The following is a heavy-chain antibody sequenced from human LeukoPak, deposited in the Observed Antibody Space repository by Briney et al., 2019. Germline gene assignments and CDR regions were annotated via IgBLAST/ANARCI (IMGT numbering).Heavy chain of an antibody. J-gene: IGHJ4*02. CDR1: GGSFSGYY. CDR3: ATTRRKYYFDY. CDR2: INHSGST. V-gene: IGHV4-34*01. Sequence: PSETLSLTCAVYGGSFSGYYWSWIRQPPGKGLEWIGEINHSGSTNYNPSLKSRVTISEDTSKNQFSLKLSSVTAADTAVYYCATTRRKYYFDYWGQGTLVTVSS. D-gene: IGHD1-14*01.